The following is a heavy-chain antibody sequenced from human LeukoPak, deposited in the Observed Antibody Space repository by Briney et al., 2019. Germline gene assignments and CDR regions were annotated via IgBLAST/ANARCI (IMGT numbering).Heavy chain of an antibody. CDR1: GYTLTELS. V-gene: IGHV1-18*01. CDR2: ISAYNDKT. D-gene: IGHD6-13*01. Sequence: ASVNVSCKVSGYTLTELSMHWVRQAPGKGLEWIGWISAYNDKTNYAQELQGRVTMTTDTSTSTAYMELRSLRSDDTAVYYCARGRIAAAGTVDEGLVNYYYYYMDVWGKGTTVTVSS. CDR3: ARGRIAAAGTVDEGLVNYYYYYMDV. J-gene: IGHJ6*03.